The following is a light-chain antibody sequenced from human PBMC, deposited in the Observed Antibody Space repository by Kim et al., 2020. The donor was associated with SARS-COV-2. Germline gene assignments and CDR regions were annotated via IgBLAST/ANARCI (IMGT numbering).Light chain of an antibody. J-gene: IGKJ2*01. V-gene: IGKV1-39*01. CDR1: QSILSH. Sequence: SASVGDRVNITCRASQSILSHLNWYQQKSGKAPNLLIFDASNLKSGVPSRFSGSGSGTDFTLTISNPQPEDCATYYCQQFYSVPYTFGQGTKLEIK. CDR3: QQFYSVPYT. CDR2: DAS.